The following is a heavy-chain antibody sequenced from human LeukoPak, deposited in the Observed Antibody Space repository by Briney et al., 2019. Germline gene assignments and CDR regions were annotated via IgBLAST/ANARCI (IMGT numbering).Heavy chain of an antibody. CDR1: GFTFSSYW. V-gene: IGHV3-7*01. CDR2: IKQDGSEK. CDR3: ARDYHPTIFGVAYPDY. Sequence: GGSLRLSCAASGFTFSSYWMSWVRKAPGKGLGWVANIKQDGSEKYYVDSVKGRFTISRDNAKNSLYLQMNSLRAEDTAVYYCARDYHPTIFGVAYPDYWGQGTLVTVSS. J-gene: IGHJ4*02. D-gene: IGHD3-3*01.